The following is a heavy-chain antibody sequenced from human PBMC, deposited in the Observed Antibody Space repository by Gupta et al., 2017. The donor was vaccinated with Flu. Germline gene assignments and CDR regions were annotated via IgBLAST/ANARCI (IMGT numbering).Heavy chain of an antibody. Sequence: EVQLVESGGGLVKPGGSLRLSCAASGFTFSSYSMNWVRQAPGKGLEWVSSISSSSSYIYYADSVKGRFTISRDNAKNSLYLQMNSLRAEDTAVYYCARARPHNWNPHEYYYYYGMDVWGQGTTVTVSS. CDR3: ARARPHNWNPHEYYYYYGMDV. J-gene: IGHJ6*02. V-gene: IGHV3-21*01. D-gene: IGHD1-20*01. CDR2: ISSSSSYI. CDR1: GFTFSSYS.